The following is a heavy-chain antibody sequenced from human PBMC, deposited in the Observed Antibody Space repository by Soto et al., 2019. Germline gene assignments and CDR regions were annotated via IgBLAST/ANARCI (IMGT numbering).Heavy chain of an antibody. CDR1: GGTFGGYS. V-gene: IGHV3-30-3*01. Sequence: GGSLILCWASSGGTFGGYSRHLVRQAPGKGLEWVAVISYDGSNKYYADSVKGRFTISRDNSKNTLYLQMNSLRAEDTAVYYCARNSGYDYYYYYSGMDVWGQGTTVTVSS. CDR2: ISYDGSNK. J-gene: IGHJ6*02. D-gene: IGHD5-12*01. CDR3: ARNSGYDYYYYYSGMDV.